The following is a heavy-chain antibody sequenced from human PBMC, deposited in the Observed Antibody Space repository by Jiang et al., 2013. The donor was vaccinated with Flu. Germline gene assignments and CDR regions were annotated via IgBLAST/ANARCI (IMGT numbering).Heavy chain of an antibody. J-gene: IGHJ4*02. CDR1: GGSVSSGTYV. D-gene: IGHD6-19*01. Sequence: SLTCTVSGGSVSSGTYVLELDPAAPGKGLEWIGYIYSSGSTYYNPSLKSRVTISADTSKNQFSLRLTSVTAADTALYYCARTFSSGWDLFDYWGQGTLVTVSS. CDR2: IYSSGST. CDR3: ARTFSSGWDLFDY. V-gene: IGHV4-61*01.